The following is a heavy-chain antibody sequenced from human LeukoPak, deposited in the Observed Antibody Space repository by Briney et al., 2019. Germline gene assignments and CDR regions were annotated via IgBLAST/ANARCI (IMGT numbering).Heavy chain of an antibody. V-gene: IGHV3-15*01. CDR3: ARGDAVTTGFDY. D-gene: IGHD4-11*01. CDR2: IKNKADGGTT. J-gene: IGHJ4*02. Sequence: GGSLRLSCAASGFTFNDAWMSWVRQAPGKGLEWVGRIKNKADGGTTDYAASVKGRFTISRDNAKNSLYLQMNSLRAEDTAVYYCARGDAVTTGFDYWGQGTLVTVSS. CDR1: GFTFNDAW.